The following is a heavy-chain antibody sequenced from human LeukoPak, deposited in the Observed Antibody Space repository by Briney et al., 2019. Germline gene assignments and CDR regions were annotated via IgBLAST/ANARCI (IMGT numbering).Heavy chain of an antibody. J-gene: IGHJ5*02. CDR2: IYTSGNT. CDR3: ARHYGSGMDYFDP. D-gene: IGHD3-10*01. V-gene: IGHV4-61*02. Sequence: SETLSLTCTVSSGSISRGSYYWSWIRQPAGKGLEWIGRIYTSGNTNYNPSLNSRVTISVDTSKNQCSLKLTSVTAADTAVYYCARHYGSGMDYFDPWGQGTLVTVSS. CDR1: SGSISRGSYY.